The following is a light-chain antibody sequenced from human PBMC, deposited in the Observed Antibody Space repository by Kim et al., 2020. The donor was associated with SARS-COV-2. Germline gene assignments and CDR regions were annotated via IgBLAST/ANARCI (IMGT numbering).Light chain of an antibody. CDR1: QGIRKD. CDR2: AAS. CDR3: LQDYDYPRT. V-gene: IGKV1-6*01. J-gene: IGKJ1*01. Sequence: ASVGDRVTITCRASQGIRKDLGWYQQKPGKAPHLLIYAASSLQSGVPSRFSGSGSGTDFTLTISSLQPEDFATYYCLQDYDYPRTFGQGTKVDIK.